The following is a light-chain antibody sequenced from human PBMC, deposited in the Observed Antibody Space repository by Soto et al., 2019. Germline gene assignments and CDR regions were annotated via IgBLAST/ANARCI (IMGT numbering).Light chain of an antibody. Sequence: DIQMTQSPSSLSASVGARVTITCRASQTISSYLNWYQQKPGEAPKLLIYKASSLESGVPSRFSGSGSGTEFTLTISSLQPDDFATYYCQHYKSYPVTFGQGTKVDIK. J-gene: IGKJ1*01. V-gene: IGKV1-5*03. CDR1: QTISSY. CDR2: KAS. CDR3: QHYKSYPVT.